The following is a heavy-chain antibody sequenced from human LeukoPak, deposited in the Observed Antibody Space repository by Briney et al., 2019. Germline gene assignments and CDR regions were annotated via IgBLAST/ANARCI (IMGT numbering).Heavy chain of an antibody. V-gene: IGHV1-2*02. Sequence: ASVKVSCKASGYTFTGYYMHWLRQAPGQGLEWMGWINPNSGGTNYAGQGHHDQGHVHQHSLLGAEQDTAVYYCARDTRRVAVAGYRGYFDYWGPGTLVTVSS. D-gene: IGHD6-19*01. CDR3: ARDTRRVAVAGYRGYFDY. J-gene: IGHJ4*02. CDR1: GYTFTGYY. CDR2: INPNSGGT.